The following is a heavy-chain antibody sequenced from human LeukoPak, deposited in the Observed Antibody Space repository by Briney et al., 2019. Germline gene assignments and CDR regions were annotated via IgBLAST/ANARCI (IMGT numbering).Heavy chain of an antibody. CDR3: TTGTSGWSS. CDR2: IKSKTDGGTT. D-gene: IGHD6-19*01. Sequence: TGGSLRLSCAASGFTFNNAWISWVRQAPGRGLEWIGHIKSKTDGGTTDYAAPVKGRFTISRDDSKNTLYLHMNSLTTEDTAVYSCTTGTSGWSSWGQGTLVTVSS. CDR1: GFTFNNAW. V-gene: IGHV3-15*01. J-gene: IGHJ4*02.